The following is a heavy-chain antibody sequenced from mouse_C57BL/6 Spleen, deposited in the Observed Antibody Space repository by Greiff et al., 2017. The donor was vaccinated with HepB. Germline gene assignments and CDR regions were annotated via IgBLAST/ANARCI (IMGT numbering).Heavy chain of an antibody. CDR2: ISDGGSYT. J-gene: IGHJ2*01. D-gene: IGHD2-3*01. Sequence: EVKLVESGGGLVKPGGSLKLSCAASGFTFSSYAMSWVRQTPEKRLEWVATISDGGSYTYYPDNVKGRFTISRDNAKNNLYLQMSHLKSEDTAMYYCARDDVFYYFDYWGQGTTLTVSS. CDR1: GFTFSSYA. V-gene: IGHV5-4*01. CDR3: ARDDVFYYFDY.